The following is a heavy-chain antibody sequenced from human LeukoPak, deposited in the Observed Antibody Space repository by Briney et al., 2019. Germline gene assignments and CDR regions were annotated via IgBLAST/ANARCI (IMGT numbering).Heavy chain of an antibody. D-gene: IGHD5-12*01. Sequence: ASVEVSCKASGYTFTSYDINWVRQATGQGLEWMGWMNPNSGNTGYAQKFQGRVTMTRNTSISTAYMELSSLRSEDTAVYYCARGRNIVATIIGYWGQGTLVTVSS. CDR2: MNPNSGNT. CDR3: ARGRNIVATIIGY. CDR1: GYTFTSYD. V-gene: IGHV1-8*01. J-gene: IGHJ4*02.